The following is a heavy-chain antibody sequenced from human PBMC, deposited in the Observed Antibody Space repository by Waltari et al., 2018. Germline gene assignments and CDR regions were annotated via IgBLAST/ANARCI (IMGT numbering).Heavy chain of an antibody. V-gene: IGHV3-21*01. D-gene: IGHD6-13*01. CDR2: ISSSSSYI. J-gene: IGHJ6*03. CDR3: ARMGVAAAGDYYMDV. CDR1: GFTLSSYS. Sequence: EVQLVESGGGLVKPGGSLRLSCAASGFTLSSYSMNWVRQAPGKGLEWVSSISSSSSYIYYADSVKGRFTISRDNAKNSLYLQMNSLRAEDTAVYYCARMGVAAAGDYYMDVWGKGTTVTVSS.